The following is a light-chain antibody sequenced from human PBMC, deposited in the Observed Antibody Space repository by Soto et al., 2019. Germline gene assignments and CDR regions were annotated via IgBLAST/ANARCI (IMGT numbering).Light chain of an antibody. CDR1: SSNIGAHYD. V-gene: IGLV1-40*01. CDR2: GNS. Sequence: QSVLTQPPSVSGAPGQRVTISCTGSSSNIGAHYDVHWYQQLPGTAPKLLIYGNSNRPSGVPDRFSGSKSGTSASLAITGLQAEDEADYYRQSYDNSLSVYVFGTGTKVTV. CDR3: QSYDNSLSVYV. J-gene: IGLJ1*01.